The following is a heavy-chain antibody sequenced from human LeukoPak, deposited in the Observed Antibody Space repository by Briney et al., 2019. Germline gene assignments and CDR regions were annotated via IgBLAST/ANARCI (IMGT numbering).Heavy chain of an antibody. CDR1: GFTFSSYG. Sequence: GGSLRLSCAASGFTFSSYGMHWVRQAPGKGLEWVAVISYDGSNKYYADSVKGRYTISRDNSKNTLYLQMNSLRADDTAVYYCAKDGQGITVIVVDDAFDMWGQGTRVTVSS. V-gene: IGHV3-30*18. CDR3: AKDGQGITVIVVDDAFDM. J-gene: IGHJ3*02. D-gene: IGHD3-22*01. CDR2: ISYDGSNK.